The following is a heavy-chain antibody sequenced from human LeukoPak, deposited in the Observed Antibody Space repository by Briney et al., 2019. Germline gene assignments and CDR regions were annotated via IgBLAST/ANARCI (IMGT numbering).Heavy chain of an antibody. D-gene: IGHD3-10*01. CDR2: IYHSGST. V-gene: IGHV4-30-2*01. Sequence: TSQTLSLTCAVSGGSISSGGYSWSWIRQPPRKGLEWIGYIYHSGSTYYNPSLKSRVTISVDRSKNQFSLKLSSVTAADTAVYYCARGGVRGVIQQNWFDPWGQGTLVTVSS. J-gene: IGHJ5*02. CDR1: GGSISSGGYS. CDR3: ARGGVRGVIQQNWFDP.